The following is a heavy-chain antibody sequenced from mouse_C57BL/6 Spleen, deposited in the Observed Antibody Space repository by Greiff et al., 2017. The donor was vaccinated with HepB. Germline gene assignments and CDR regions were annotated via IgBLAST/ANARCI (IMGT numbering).Heavy chain of an antibody. Sequence: VQLQQSGPELVKPGASVKISCKASGYSFTGYYMHWVKQSHGNILDWIGYIYPYNGVSSYNQKFKGKATLTVDKSSSTAYMALRSLTSEDSAVYYCARVYGSSSNWYFDVWGTGTTVTVSS. J-gene: IGHJ1*03. V-gene: IGHV1-31*01. CDR1: GYSFTGYY. CDR3: ARVYGSSSNWYFDV. D-gene: IGHD1-1*01. CDR2: IYPYNGVS.